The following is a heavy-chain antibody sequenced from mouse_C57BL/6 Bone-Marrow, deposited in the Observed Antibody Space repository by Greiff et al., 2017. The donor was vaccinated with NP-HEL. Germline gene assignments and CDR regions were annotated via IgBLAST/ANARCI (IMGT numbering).Heavy chain of an antibody. Sequence: VQLVESGAELVRPGTSVKMSCKASGYTFTNYWIGWAKQRPGHGLEWIGDIYPGGGYTNYNEKFKGKATLTEDKSSSTAYMQFSSLTSEDSAIYYCARRGGPHFDYWGQGTTLTVSS. CDR3: ARRGGPHFDY. CDR1: GYTFTNYW. CDR2: IYPGGGYT. J-gene: IGHJ2*01. V-gene: IGHV1-63*01.